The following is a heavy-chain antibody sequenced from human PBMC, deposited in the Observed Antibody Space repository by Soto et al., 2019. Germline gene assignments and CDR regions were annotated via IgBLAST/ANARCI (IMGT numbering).Heavy chain of an antibody. CDR1: GFSFSGSA. J-gene: IGHJ6*02. CDR3: ASNSYGDYLGMEV. V-gene: IGHV3-73*02. Sequence: EVQLVESGGGFVQPGGSLKLSCAASGFSFSGSAFHWVRLASEKGLEWVGRIRSKGNNYATAYAATVKGRFTISRDDSENTAYLQMNSVKTEDTALYYCASNSYGDYLGMEVWGQGTTVTVSS. CDR2: IRSKGNNYAT. D-gene: IGHD3-10*01.